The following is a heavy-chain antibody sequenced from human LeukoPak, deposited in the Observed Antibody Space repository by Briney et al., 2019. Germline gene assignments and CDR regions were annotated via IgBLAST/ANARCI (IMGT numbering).Heavy chain of an antibody. D-gene: IGHD3-10*01. CDR2: ISSGSTYI. V-gene: IGHV3-21*01. CDR1: GFTFSRYS. Sequence: GGSLRLSCAASGFTFSRYSMNWVRQAPGKGLEWVSSISSGSTYIYYADSVKGRFTISRDNSKNSLYLQMNSLRADDTALYYCARDADSGYYYIDYWGRGTLVTVSS. J-gene: IGHJ4*02. CDR3: ARDADSGYYYIDY.